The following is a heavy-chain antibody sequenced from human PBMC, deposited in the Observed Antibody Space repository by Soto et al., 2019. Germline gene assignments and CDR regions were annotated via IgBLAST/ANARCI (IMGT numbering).Heavy chain of an antibody. CDR1: GGSISSGGYY. CDR2: IYYSGDT. Sequence: PSETLSLTCTVSGGSISSGGYYLSWIRQHPGKGLEWIGYIYYSGDTYYNPSLKSRVTISVDTSKNQFALKLSSVTAADTAVYYCAREGYYHSSRYPTGWFDPWGQGTLVTVSS. D-gene: IGHD3-22*01. V-gene: IGHV4-31*03. J-gene: IGHJ5*02. CDR3: AREGYYHSSRYPTGWFDP.